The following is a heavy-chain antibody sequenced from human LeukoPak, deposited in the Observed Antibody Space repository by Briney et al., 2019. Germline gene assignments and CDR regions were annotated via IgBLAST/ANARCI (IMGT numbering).Heavy chain of an antibody. CDR3: ARNPVGNVGFAFDY. Sequence: PGGSLRLSCAASGFTFSSYAMRWFRQAPGKGLEWVAVISYDGSNKYYADSVKGRFTISRDNSKNTLYLQMNSLRAEDTAVYYCARNPVGNVGFAFDYWGQGTLVTVSS. V-gene: IGHV3-30-3*01. J-gene: IGHJ4*02. D-gene: IGHD1-1*01. CDR1: GFTFSSYA. CDR2: ISYDGSNK.